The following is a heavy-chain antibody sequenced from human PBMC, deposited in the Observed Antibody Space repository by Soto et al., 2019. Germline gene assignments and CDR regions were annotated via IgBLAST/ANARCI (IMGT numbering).Heavy chain of an antibody. V-gene: IGHV4-4*02. CDR1: SGSISSGNW. CDR2: IYYTGAT. CDR3: ARVFSSGSGWMYYFDF. Sequence: QVQLQESGPGLVESSGTLSLTCEVSSGSISSGNWWSWVRQPPGKGLEWIGEIYYTGATNYNPSLKSRVTMTIDKSKYQFSLNLRSATAADTAVYYCARVFSSGSGWMYYFDFWGQGILVSVSS. D-gene: IGHD6-25*01. J-gene: IGHJ4*02.